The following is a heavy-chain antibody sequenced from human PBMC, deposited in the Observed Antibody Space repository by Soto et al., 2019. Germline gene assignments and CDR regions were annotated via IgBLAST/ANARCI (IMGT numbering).Heavy chain of an antibody. V-gene: IGHV4-59*08. CDR2: IYYSGST. CDR3: ARTRYSSGRDLDY. D-gene: IGHD6-19*01. CDR1: GGSISSYY. Sequence: SETLSLTCTVSGGSISSYYWSWIRQPPGKGLEWIGYIYYSGSTHYNPSLKSRVTISVDQSKNQFSLKVNSVTAADTAIYYCARTRYSSGRDLDYWGQGTLVTVSS. J-gene: IGHJ4*02.